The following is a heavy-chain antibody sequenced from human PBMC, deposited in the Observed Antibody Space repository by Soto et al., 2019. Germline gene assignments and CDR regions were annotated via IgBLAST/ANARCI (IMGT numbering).Heavy chain of an antibody. CDR2: ISSSSSYT. J-gene: IGHJ4*02. Sequence: GGSLRLSCAASGFTFSDYYMSWIRQAPGKGLEWVSYISSSSSYTNYADSVKGRFTTSRDNAKNSLYLQMNSLRAEDTAVYYCARDTYDFWSGSKYYFDYWGQGTLVTVSS. V-gene: IGHV3-11*06. CDR3: ARDTYDFWSGSKYYFDY. CDR1: GFTFSDYY. D-gene: IGHD3-3*01.